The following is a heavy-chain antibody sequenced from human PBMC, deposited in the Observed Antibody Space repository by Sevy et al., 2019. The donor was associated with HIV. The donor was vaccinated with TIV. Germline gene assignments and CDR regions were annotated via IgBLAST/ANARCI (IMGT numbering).Heavy chain of an antibody. J-gene: IGHJ3*02. CDR2: IYGSGGVT. CDR1: GFTFTSYA. V-gene: IGHV3-23*01. CDR3: AGGRYDSSGSFDALDI. Sequence: GGSLRLSCKPSGFTFTSYAMNWVRQAPGKGLGWISTIYGSGGVTYYADSVKGRFTISRDKSKNTLYLQMNSLRTEDTALYYCAGGRYDSSGSFDALDIWGQGTMVTVSS. D-gene: IGHD3-22*01.